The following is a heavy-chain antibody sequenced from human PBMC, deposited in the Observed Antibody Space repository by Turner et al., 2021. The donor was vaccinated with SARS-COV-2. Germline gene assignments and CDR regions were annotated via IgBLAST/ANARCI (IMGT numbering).Heavy chain of an antibody. CDR2: SIPMFGTA. CDR1: GGTFSSYD. J-gene: IGHJ4*02. CDR3: AKKTTDCSGVTCHEYFHY. V-gene: IGHV1-69*01. Sequence: QRVQFGAERTKTGGSVEASCRGSGGTFSSYDISWVRQSPGEGRELQGGSIPMFGTANFAQEFQGRFTITADEAKSTAYLELSSLRFEDAAVYYCAKKTTDCSGVTCHEYFHYWGQGTLVTVSS. D-gene: IGHD2-15*01.